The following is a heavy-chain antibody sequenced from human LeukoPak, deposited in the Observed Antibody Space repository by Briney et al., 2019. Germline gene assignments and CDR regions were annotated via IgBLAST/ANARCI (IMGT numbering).Heavy chain of an antibody. J-gene: IGHJ4*02. CDR2: TYPDDSET. CDR1: GYIFTSYW. V-gene: IGHV5-51*01. CDR3: ATAARGHFDT. D-gene: IGHD5-18*01. Sequence: GESLKISCKDFGYIFTSYWIGWVRQMPGKGLEWVGITYPDDSETRYSPSFQGRVTISAAKSISTAFLQWSSLKASDTATYYCATAARGHFDTWGQGTPVTVSS.